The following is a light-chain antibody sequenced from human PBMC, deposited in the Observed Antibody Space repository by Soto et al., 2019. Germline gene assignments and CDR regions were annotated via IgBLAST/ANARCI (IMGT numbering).Light chain of an antibody. V-gene: IGKV1-5*02. CDR1: QTISNW. CDR3: QHHNSYS. CDR2: HAS. J-gene: IGKJ1*01. Sequence: HLTLAPSTTSGSNGVKGTSICRASQTISNWLAWYQQKPGTAPKVLIYHASNLQSGVPSRFSGSGSGTEFPLTISSLQPDDCATYYCQHHNSYSFGQGTKADIK.